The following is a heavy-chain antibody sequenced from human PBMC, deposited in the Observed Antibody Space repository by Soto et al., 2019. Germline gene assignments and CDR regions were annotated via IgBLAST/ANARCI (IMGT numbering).Heavy chain of an antibody. Sequence: QVQLVESGGGVVQPGRSLRMSCVASGFTFSSYGMSWVRQAPGKGLEWVAIISYDGRLKYYGDSVKGRFTISRDNSGNTLYLQMDSLRAEDTAVYYWAKEIIAVSGPWDFDNWGQGTLVTVSS. CDR2: ISYDGRLK. V-gene: IGHV3-30*18. CDR3: AKEIIAVSGPWDFDN. D-gene: IGHD6-19*01. CDR1: GFTFSSYG. J-gene: IGHJ4*02.